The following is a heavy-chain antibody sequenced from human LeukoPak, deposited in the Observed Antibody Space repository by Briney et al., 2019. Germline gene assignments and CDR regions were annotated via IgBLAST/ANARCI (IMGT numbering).Heavy chain of an antibody. J-gene: IGHJ6*03. CDR1: GYTFTTYG. D-gene: IGHD2-2*01. CDR2: INPNSGGT. Sequence: GASVKVSCKASGYTFTTYGINWVRQAPGQGLEWMGWINPNSGGTNYAQKFQGRVTMTRDTSISTAYMELSRLRSDDTAVYYCAREVVPAATYMDVWGKGTTVTISS. CDR3: AREVVPAATYMDV. V-gene: IGHV1-2*02.